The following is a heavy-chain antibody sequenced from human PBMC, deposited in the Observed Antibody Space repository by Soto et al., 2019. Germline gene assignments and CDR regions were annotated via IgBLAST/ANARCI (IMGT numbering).Heavy chain of an antibody. CDR2: IYYSGST. CDR3: ARPYGGSPVGYFDY. J-gene: IGHJ4*02. Sequence: SETLSLTCTVSGGSISSSSYYWGWIRQPPGKGLEWIGSIYYSGSTYYNPSLKSRVTISVDTSKNQSSLKLSSVTAADTAVYYCARPYGGSPVGYFDYWGQGTLVTVSS. D-gene: IGHD5-12*01. V-gene: IGHV4-39*01. CDR1: GGSISSSSYY.